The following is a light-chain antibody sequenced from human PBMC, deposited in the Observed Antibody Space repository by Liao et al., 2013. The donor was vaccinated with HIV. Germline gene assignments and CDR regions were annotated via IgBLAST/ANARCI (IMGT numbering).Light chain of an antibody. V-gene: IGLV3-1*01. CDR2: QDT. CDR1: KLRNKF. J-gene: IGLJ1*01. Sequence: SYELTQPPSVSVSPGQTASITCSGDKLRNKFASWYQQKPGQSPVLVIYQDTKRPSGITERFSGSNSGNTATLTISGTQAMDEADYYCQAWDSRTTRVFGAGTKVTVL. CDR3: QAWDSRTTRV.